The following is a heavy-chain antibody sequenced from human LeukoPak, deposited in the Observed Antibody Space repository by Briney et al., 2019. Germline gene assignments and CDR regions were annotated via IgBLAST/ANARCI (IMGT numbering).Heavy chain of an antibody. J-gene: IGHJ4*02. CDR1: GFTFSGSA. V-gene: IGHV3-73*01. CDR3: TAKGIAVADSYDY. Sequence: GGSLRFSCAAFGFTFSGSAMHWVRQASGKGLEWVGRIRSKANSYATAYAASVKGRFTISRDDSKNTAYLQMNSLKTEDTAVYYCTAKGIAVADSYDYWGQGTLVTVSS. CDR2: IRSKANSYAT. D-gene: IGHD6-19*01.